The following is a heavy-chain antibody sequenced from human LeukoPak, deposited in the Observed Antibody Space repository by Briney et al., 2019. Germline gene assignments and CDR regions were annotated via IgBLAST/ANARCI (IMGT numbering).Heavy chain of an antibody. D-gene: IGHD6-19*01. V-gene: IGHV3-48*04. CDR1: GFDFSTYG. J-gene: IGHJ4*02. CDR3: ARVGRSGWTVDY. CDR2: ISSSSSNI. Sequence: GGPLGLSGEASGFDFSTYGMDGSRKAPGKGLDGSPYISSSSSNIYHADSVKGRFTISGDNAKNSLHLQMNSLRAEDTAVYYCARVGRSGWTVDYWGQGTLVTVSS.